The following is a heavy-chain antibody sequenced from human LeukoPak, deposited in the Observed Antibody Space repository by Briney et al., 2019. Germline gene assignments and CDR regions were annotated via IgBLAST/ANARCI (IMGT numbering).Heavy chain of an antibody. V-gene: IGHV1-69*13. D-gene: IGHD2-2*02. CDR3: ARDSPYCSSTSCYNYGMDV. J-gene: IGHJ6*02. CDR1: GYTFISYY. CDR2: IIPIFGTA. Sequence: SVKVSCKASGYTFISYYMHWVRQAPGQGLEWMGGIIPIFGTANYAQKFQGRVTITADESTSTAYMELSSLRSEDTAVYYCARDSPYCSSTSCYNYGMDVWGQGTTVTVSS.